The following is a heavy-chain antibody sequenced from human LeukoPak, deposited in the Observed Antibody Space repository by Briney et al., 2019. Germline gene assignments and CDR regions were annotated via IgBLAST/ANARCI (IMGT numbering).Heavy chain of an antibody. J-gene: IGHJ4*02. CDR1: GGSISSYY. CDR3: ARRKGSLAVAAPFDY. D-gene: IGHD6-19*01. CDR2: IYYSGST. Sequence: PSETLSLTCTVSGGSISSYYWSWIRQPPGKGLEWIGYIYYSGSTNYNPSLKSRVTISVATSKNQFSLKPSSVTAADTAVYYCARRKGSLAVAAPFDYWGQGTLVTVSS. V-gene: IGHV4-59*08.